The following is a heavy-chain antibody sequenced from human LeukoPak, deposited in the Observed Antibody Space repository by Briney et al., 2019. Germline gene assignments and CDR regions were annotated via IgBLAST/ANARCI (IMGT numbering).Heavy chain of an antibody. V-gene: IGHV3-30*18. CDR2: ISYDGSNK. CDR3: ANSHCTIASCPHY. CDR1: GFTFSSYG. Sequence: PGGSLRLSCAASGFTFSSYGMHWVRQAPGKGLEWVAVISYDGSNKYYADSVKGRFTISRDNSKNTLYLQMNSLRADDTAVYYCANSHCTIASCPHYWGQGTLVTVSS. D-gene: IGHD2-2*01. J-gene: IGHJ4*02.